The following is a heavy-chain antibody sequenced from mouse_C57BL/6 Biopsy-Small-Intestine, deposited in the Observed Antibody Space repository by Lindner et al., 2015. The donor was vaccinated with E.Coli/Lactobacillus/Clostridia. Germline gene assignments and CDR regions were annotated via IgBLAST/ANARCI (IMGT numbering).Heavy chain of an antibody. J-gene: IGHJ1*01. D-gene: IGHD1-1*01. CDR2: INPNNGGT. CDR1: GYTFTGYY. V-gene: IGHV1-53*01. Sequence: SVKVSCKASGYTFTGYYIHWVRQAPGQGPEWMGWINPNNGGTNYAQKFPGRVTMTRDTSISTVYMELSRLRSDDTAAYYCARGGTTFADYGMDVWGQGTTVTVSS. CDR3: ARGGTTFADYGMDV.